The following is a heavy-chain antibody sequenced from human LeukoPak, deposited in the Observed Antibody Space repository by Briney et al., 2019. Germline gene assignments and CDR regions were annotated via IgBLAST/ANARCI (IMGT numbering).Heavy chain of an antibody. CDR2: IKQDGSEK. CDR3: ARDSSGWYRHQKT. CDR1: GSTFSSYW. V-gene: IGHV3-7*01. D-gene: IGHD6-19*01. J-gene: IGHJ5*02. Sequence: GGSLRLSCAASGSTFSSYWMSWVRQAPGKGLEWVANIKQDGSEKYYVDSVRGRFTISRDNAKNSLYLQMNSLRAEDTAVYYCARDSSGWYRHQKTWGQGTLVTVSS.